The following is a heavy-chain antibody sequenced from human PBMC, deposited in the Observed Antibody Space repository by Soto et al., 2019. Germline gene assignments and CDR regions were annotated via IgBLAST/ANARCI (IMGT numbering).Heavy chain of an antibody. CDR3: AIEIVVVVAATGATSFDI. V-gene: IGHV3-20*04. CDR1: GFTFDDYG. J-gene: IGHJ3*02. Sequence: GSLRLSCAASGFTFDDYGMSWVRQAPGKGLEWVSGINWNGGSSGYADPVKGRFTISRDNAKNSLYLQMNSLRAEDTALYYCAIEIVVVVAATGATSFDIWGRETMVTVS. CDR2: INWNGGSS. D-gene: IGHD2-15*01.